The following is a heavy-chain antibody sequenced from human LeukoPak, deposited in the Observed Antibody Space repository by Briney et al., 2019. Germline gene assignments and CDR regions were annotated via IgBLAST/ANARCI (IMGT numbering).Heavy chain of an antibody. CDR3: ARDWYDILTGYYNDCFDY. Sequence: GGSLRLSCAASGFTFSSYGMHWVRQAPGKGLEWVAVIWYDGSNKYYADSVKGRFTISRDNSKNTLYLQMNSLRAEDTAVYYCARDWYDILTGYYNDCFDYWGQGTLVTVSS. D-gene: IGHD3-9*01. V-gene: IGHV3-33*01. J-gene: IGHJ4*02. CDR1: GFTFSSYG. CDR2: IWYDGSNK.